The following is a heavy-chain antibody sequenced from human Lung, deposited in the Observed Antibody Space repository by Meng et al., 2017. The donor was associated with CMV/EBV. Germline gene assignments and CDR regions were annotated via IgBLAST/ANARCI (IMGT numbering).Heavy chain of an antibody. V-gene: IGHV1-2*02. D-gene: IGHD1-26*01. Sequence: ASXXVSXKASGYTFTGYYMHWVRQAPGQGLEWMGWINTNSGGTNYAQEFQGRVTMTRDTSISTAYMELSRLRSDDTAVYYCARVGRDWWELLFDYWGQGTVVTVSS. CDR3: ARVGRDWWELLFDY. CDR2: INTNSGGT. J-gene: IGHJ4*02. CDR1: GYTFTGYY.